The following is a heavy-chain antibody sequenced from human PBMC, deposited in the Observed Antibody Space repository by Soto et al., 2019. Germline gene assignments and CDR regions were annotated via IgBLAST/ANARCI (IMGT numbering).Heavy chain of an antibody. D-gene: IGHD2-21*02. V-gene: IGHV1-3*01. CDR2: INAGNGNT. Sequence: GASVKVSCKACGYTFTSYAMHWVRLAPGQRLEWMGWINAGNGNTKYSQKFQGRVTITRDTSASTAYMELSSLRSEDTAVYYCARSIVVVTALDYWGQGTLVTVS. J-gene: IGHJ4*02. CDR1: GYTFTSYA. CDR3: ARSIVVVTALDY.